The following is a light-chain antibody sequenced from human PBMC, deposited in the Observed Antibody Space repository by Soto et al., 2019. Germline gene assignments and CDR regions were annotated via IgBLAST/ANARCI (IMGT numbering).Light chain of an antibody. CDR1: QSISSW. CDR2: KAS. Sequence: DIQMTQSPSTLSASVVDIVTITCLASQSISSWLAWYQQKPGKAPKLLIYKASSLESGVPSRFSGSGSGTEFTLTISSLQPDDFATYYCQQYNSYSWKCGQGTTGAIK. CDR3: QQYNSYSWK. J-gene: IGKJ1*01. V-gene: IGKV1-5*03.